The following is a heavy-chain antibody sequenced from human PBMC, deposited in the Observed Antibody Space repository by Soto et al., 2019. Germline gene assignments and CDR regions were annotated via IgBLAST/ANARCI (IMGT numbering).Heavy chain of an antibody. CDR1: GYAFTTYG. Sequence: QVHLVQSGAEVKKPGASVKVSCQGSGYAFTTYGITWVRQAPGQGVEGMGWISAHNGNTNYAQKLQGRVTVTRDTSTSTAYMELRSLRYDDTAVYYCARGRYGDYWGQGALVTVSS. V-gene: IGHV1-18*01. J-gene: IGHJ4*02. CDR2: ISAHNGNT. D-gene: IGHD1-1*01. CDR3: ARGRYGDY.